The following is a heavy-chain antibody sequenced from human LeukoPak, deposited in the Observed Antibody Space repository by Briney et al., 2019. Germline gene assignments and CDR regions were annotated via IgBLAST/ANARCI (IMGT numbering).Heavy chain of an antibody. CDR3: ARDRISLLSYDYVWGGFDNWFDP. D-gene: IGHD3-16*01. V-gene: IGHV3-9*01. CDR2: ISWNSGSI. J-gene: IGHJ5*02. Sequence: GGSLRLSCAASGFTFDDYAMHWVRQAPGKGLEWVSSISWNSGSIGYADSVKGRFTISRDNAKNSLYLQMNSLRAEDTAVYYCARDRISLLSYDYVWGGFDNWFDPWGQGTLVTVSS. CDR1: GFTFDDYA.